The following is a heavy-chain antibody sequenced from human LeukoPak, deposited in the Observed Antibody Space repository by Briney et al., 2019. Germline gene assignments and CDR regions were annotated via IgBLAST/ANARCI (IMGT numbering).Heavy chain of an antibody. CDR2: IYHSGST. D-gene: IGHD5-18*01. CDR3: ACGYSYGYLIDY. CDR1: GGSISSYY. V-gene: IGHV4-59*01. J-gene: IGHJ4*02. Sequence: PSETLSLTCTVSGGSISSYYWSWIRQPPGKGLEWIGSIYHSGSTYYNPSLKSRVTISVDTSKNQFSLKLSSVTAADTAVYYCACGYSYGYLIDYWGQGTLVTVSS.